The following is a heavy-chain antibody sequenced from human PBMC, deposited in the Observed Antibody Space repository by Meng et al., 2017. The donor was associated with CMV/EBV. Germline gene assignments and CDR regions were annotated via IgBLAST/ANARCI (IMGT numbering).Heavy chain of an antibody. J-gene: IGHJ6*02. CDR2: IYSGGST. CDR3: ARGAVRDYYGMDV. V-gene: IGHV3-53*01. Sequence: GESLKISCAASGFTVSSNYMSWVRQAPGKGLEWVSVIYSGGSTYYADSVKGRFTISRDNSKNTLYLQMNSLRAEDTAVYYCARGAVRDYYGMDVWGQGTTVTVSS. CDR1: GFTVSSNY.